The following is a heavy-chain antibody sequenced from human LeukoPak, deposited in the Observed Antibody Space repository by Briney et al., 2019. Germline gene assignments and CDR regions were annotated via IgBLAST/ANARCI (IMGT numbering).Heavy chain of an antibody. CDR3: AREGEYSSSWYYFDY. Sequence: SVKVSCKASGGTFSSYAISWVRQAPGQGLEWMGGIIPIFGTANYAQKFQGRVTITADESTSTAYMELSSLRSEDTAVYYCAREGEYSSSWYYFDYWGQGTLVTVSS. V-gene: IGHV1-69*01. CDR2: IIPIFGTA. CDR1: GGTFSSYA. D-gene: IGHD6-13*01. J-gene: IGHJ4*02.